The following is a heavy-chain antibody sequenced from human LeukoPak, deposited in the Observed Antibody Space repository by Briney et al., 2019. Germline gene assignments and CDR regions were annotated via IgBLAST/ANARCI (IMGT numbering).Heavy chain of an antibody. CDR2: ISGSGGTT. J-gene: IGHJ4*02. CDR3: VFRGGATAY. CDR1: GFTFSSFF. Sequence: GGSLRLSCAASGFTFSSFFLNWVRQAPGKGLEWVSTISGSGGTTYNADPVKGRFTLPRDNSQHTLYLQTTRLRDENTAVYYCVFRGGATAYWGQGTLVTVPS. D-gene: IGHD3-16*01. V-gene: IGHV3-23*01.